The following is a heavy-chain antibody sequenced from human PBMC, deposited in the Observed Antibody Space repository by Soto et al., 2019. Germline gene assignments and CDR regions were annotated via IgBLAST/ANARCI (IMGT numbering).Heavy chain of an antibody. CDR3: ARASISSCVDRSCPALFDP. V-gene: IGHV4-31*03. CDR2: IYYTGTT. J-gene: IGHJ5*02. D-gene: IGHD1-26*01. Sequence: SETLSLTCTVSGGSISNANYYWSWIRHHPGKGQEWIGYIYYTGTTYYSPSLESRVAISVDTSQNQFSLKLGAVTAADTAVYFCARASISSCVDRSCPALFDPWGQGTLVIVSS. CDR1: GGSISNANYY.